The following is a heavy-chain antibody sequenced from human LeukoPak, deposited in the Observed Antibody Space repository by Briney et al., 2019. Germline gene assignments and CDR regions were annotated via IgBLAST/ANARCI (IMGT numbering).Heavy chain of an antibody. CDR1: GFTFDDYA. J-gene: IGHJ4*02. CDR2: ISWNSGSI. D-gene: IGHD3-22*01. Sequence: PGGSLRLSCAASGFTFDDYAMHWVRQAPGKGLEWVSGISWNSGSIGYADSVKGRFTISRDNAKNSLYLQMNSLRAEDTALYYCAKDINYDSGGSFDYWGQGTLVTVSS. CDR3: AKDINYDSGGSFDY. V-gene: IGHV3-9*01.